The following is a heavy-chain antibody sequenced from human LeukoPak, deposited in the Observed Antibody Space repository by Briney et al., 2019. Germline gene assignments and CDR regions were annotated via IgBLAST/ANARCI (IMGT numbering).Heavy chain of an antibody. CDR3: AKGSYYYDSADYFDY. Sequence: GESLKISCAASGFTFSSYAMSWVRQAPGKGLEWVSTLSGSGGNTYYADSVKGRVTISRDNSKNTLYLQMNSPRAEDTAVYHCAKGSYYYDSADYFDYWGQGTLVTVSS. V-gene: IGHV3-23*01. J-gene: IGHJ4*02. D-gene: IGHD3-22*01. CDR2: LSGSGGNT. CDR1: GFTFSSYA.